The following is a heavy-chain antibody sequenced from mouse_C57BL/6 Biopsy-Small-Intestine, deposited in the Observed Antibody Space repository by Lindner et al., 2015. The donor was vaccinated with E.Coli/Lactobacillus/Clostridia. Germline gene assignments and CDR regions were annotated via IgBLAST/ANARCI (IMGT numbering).Heavy chain of an antibody. J-gene: IGHJ4*01. CDR3: ASPAYYSNYVGAMDY. V-gene: IGHV1-81*01. CDR1: GYTFTSYG. D-gene: IGHD2-5*01. Sequence: VQLQESGAELARPGASVKLSCKASGYTFTSYGISWVKQRTGQGLEWIGEIYPRSGNTHYNEKFKGRATLTADKSSSTAYMQLSSLTSEDSAVYFCASPAYYSNYVGAMDYWGQGTSVTVSS. CDR2: IYPRSGNT.